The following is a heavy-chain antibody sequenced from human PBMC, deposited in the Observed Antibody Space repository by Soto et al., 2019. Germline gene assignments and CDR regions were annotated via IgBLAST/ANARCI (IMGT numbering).Heavy chain of an antibody. Sequence: LRLSCEGSGFTSSDYYISWIRQAPGKGLEWISYSSNSGTFSRYADSVKGRFSISRDNTKNLLYLQMNSLRAEDTAVYYCARSGDNYNSLDYWGQGTPVTVSS. CDR1: GFTSSDYY. D-gene: IGHD1-1*01. V-gene: IGHV3-11*06. J-gene: IGHJ4*02. CDR2: SSNSGTFS. CDR3: ARSGDNYNSLDY.